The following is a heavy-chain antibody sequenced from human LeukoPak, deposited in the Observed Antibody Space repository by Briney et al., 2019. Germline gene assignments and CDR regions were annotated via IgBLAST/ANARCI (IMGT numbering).Heavy chain of an antibody. J-gene: IGHJ4*02. V-gene: IGHV3-73*01. CDR3: TTDTILRG. D-gene: IGHD3-10*01. Sequence: GGSLRLSCAASGFTFSSYSMNWVRQASGKGLEWVGRIRSKANNYATTYAASVNGRFTISRDDSKNTAYLQMNSLKTEDTAVYYCTTDTILRGWGQGTLVTVSS. CDR1: GFTFSSYS. CDR2: IRSKANNYAT.